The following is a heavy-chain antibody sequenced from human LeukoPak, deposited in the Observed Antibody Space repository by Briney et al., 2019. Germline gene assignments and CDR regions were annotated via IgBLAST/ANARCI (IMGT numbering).Heavy chain of an antibody. CDR3: AKDKGYASYYYYMDV. Sequence: PGGSLRLSCAASGFTFSSYAMSWVRQAPGKGLEWVSAISGSGGSTYYADSVKGRFTISRDNSKNTLYLQMNSLRAEDTAVYYCAKDKGYASYYYYMDVWGKGTTVTVSS. D-gene: IGHD2-2*01. CDR2: ISGSGGST. V-gene: IGHV3-23*01. J-gene: IGHJ6*03. CDR1: GFTFSSYA.